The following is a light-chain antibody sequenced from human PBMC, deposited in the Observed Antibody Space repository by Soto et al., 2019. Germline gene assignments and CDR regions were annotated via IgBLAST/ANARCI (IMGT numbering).Light chain of an antibody. CDR2: EVS. CDR1: SSDVGGSNY. V-gene: IGLV2-14*01. J-gene: IGLJ1*01. CDR3: SSYTSSNTLGV. Sequence: QSVLIQPPAVAGAPGQSITISCTGTSSDVGGSNYVSWYQHHPHRAPKLLIYEVSYRPSGVSNRFSGSKSGNTASLTISGLQAEDEADYYCSSYTSSNTLGVFGSGTNVTV.